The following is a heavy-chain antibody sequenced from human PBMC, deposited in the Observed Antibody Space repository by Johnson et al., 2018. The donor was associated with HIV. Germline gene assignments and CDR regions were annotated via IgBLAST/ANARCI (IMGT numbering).Heavy chain of an antibody. CDR1: GFTFSNFG. V-gene: IGHV3-30*02. J-gene: IGHJ3*02. CDR2: IRYDGSDK. D-gene: IGHD1-14*01. Sequence: QVQLVESGGGVVQPGRSLRLSCAASGFTFSNFGMHWVRQAPGKGLEWVAFIRYDGSDKYYADSVKGRFTISRDNSKNTLYLQMNSLRHEDTAVYYCARDQGELRRTHAFDIWGQGTMVTVSS. CDR3: ARDQGELRRTHAFDI.